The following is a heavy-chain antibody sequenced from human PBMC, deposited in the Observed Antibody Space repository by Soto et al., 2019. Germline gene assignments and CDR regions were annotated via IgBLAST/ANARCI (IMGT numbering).Heavy chain of an antibody. J-gene: IGHJ3*01. V-gene: IGHV3-72*01. CDR1: GFTFSDHY. CDR3: TTPRDTESYSAYNV. D-gene: IGHD3-10*01. CDR2: TGNKANSYTT. Sequence: EVQLVESGGGLVQPGGSLRLSCAASGFTFSDHYMDWVRQAPGEGLEWVGRTGNKANSYTTEYAASVKDRFTISRDDSKDSLFLQMNSLKTEDTAVYYCTTPRDTESYSAYNVWGQGTMVTVSS.